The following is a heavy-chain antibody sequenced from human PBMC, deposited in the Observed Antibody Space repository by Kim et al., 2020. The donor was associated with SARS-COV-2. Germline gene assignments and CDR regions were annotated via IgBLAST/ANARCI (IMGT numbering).Heavy chain of an antibody. V-gene: IGHV3-53*01. Sequence: TYSADAVKSRCTISTNNSKNTLYLQMDSLSAEDTAVYYCARSDSCYDYDYWGQGTLVTVSS. J-gene: IGHJ4*02. CDR2: T. D-gene: IGHD5-12*01. CDR3: ARSDSCYDYDY.